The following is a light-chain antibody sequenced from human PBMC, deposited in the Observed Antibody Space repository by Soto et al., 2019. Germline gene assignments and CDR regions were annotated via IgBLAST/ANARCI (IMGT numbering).Light chain of an antibody. V-gene: IGKV1-5*03. CDR2: LAS. CDR3: QQYNSIPRT. Sequence: DIQMTQSPSTLSASVGDRVTITCRASQSISNYLAWSQQKSGKAPKLLIYLASSLESGVPSRFSGSGSGTEFTLTISSLQPDDFATYYCQQYNSIPRTFGQGTKVEIK. J-gene: IGKJ1*01. CDR1: QSISNY.